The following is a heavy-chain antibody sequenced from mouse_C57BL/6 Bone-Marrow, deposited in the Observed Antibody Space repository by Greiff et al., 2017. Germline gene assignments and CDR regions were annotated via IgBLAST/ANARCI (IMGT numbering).Heavy chain of an antibody. J-gene: IGHJ3*01. CDR2: ICPRSGTT. CDR3: ARWLLRGWFAY. CDR1: GYTFTSYG. Sequence: VKLQQSGAGLARPGASVKLSCTASGYTFTSYGISWVQQRTGQGLEWVGEICPRSGTTYYNETFKGQATLSADESYSTAFLEIRSLTSADTEVYCCARWLLRGWFAYWGQGTLVTVSA. D-gene: IGHD2-3*01. V-gene: IGHV1-81*01.